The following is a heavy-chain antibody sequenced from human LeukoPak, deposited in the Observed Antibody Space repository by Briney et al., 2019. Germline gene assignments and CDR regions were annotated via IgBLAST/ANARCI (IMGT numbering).Heavy chain of an antibody. Sequence: ASVKVSCKASGYTFAGYYMHWVRQAPGQGLEWMGWINPNSGGTNYAQKFQGRVTMTRDTSISTAYMELSRLRSDDTAVYYCATYGGNSVEAFDTWGQGTMVTVSS. CDR2: INPNSGGT. CDR3: ATYGGNSVEAFDT. J-gene: IGHJ3*02. V-gene: IGHV1-2*02. CDR1: GYTFAGYY. D-gene: IGHD4-23*01.